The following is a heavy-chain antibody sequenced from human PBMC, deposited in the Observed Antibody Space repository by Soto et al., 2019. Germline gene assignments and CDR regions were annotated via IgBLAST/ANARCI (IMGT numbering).Heavy chain of an antibody. CDR2: ISYDGSNK. V-gene: IGHV3-30-3*01. CDR3: ARAKQKRWLQYYYYCGMDV. Sequence: GGSLRLSCAASGFTFSSYAMHWVRQAPGKGLEWVAVISYDGSNKYYTDSVKGRFTISRDNSNNTLYLQMNSLSAEDTAVYYCARAKQKRWLQYYYYCGMDVWGQGTTVTVSS. D-gene: IGHD5-12*01. CDR1: GFTFSSYA. J-gene: IGHJ6*02.